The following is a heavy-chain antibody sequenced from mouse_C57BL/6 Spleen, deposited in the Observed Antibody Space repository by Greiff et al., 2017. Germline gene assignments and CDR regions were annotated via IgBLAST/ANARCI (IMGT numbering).Heavy chain of an antibody. V-gene: IGHV1-80*01. J-gene: IGHJ2*01. Sequence: QVQLQQSGAELVKPGASVKISCKASGYAFSSYWMNWVQQRPGKGLEWIGQMYPGDGDTNYNGKFKGKATLTADKSSSTAYMQLSSLTSEDSAVYFCARGDYVDYWGQGTTLTVSS. CDR3: ARGDYVDY. CDR1: GYAFSSYW. CDR2: MYPGDGDT.